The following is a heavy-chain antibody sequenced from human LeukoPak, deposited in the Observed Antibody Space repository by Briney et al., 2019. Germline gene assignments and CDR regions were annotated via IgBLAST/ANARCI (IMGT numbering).Heavy chain of an antibody. V-gene: IGHV4-34*01. Sequence: SETLSLTWAVYGGSFSGFYWSWIRQPPGKGLEWIGAINHSGSTNYNSSLKSRVTISVDTSTNQFSLKLSSVTAADTAVYYCARGLNNLAIPAAPKRYFDYWGQGPLVTVSS. D-gene: IGHD2-2*01. CDR1: GGSFSGFY. J-gene: IGHJ4*02. CDR2: INHSGST. CDR3: ARGLNNLAIPAAPKRYFDY.